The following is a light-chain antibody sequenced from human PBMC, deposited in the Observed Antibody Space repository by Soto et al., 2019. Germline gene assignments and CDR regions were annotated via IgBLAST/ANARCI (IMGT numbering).Light chain of an antibody. CDR2: DVS. CDR3: SSYTGSNTPVV. J-gene: IGLJ2*01. CDR1: SSDVGGYNY. V-gene: IGLV2-14*01. Sequence: QSALTQPASVSGSPGQSITISCTGTSSDVGGYNYVSWYQQHPGKAPNLIIFDVSNRPSGVSNRFSGSKSGNSASLTISGRQAEDEADYYCSSYTGSNTPVVFGGGTKLT.